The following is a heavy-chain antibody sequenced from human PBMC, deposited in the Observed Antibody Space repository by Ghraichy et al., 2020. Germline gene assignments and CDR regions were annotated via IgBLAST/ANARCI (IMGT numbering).Heavy chain of an antibody. Sequence: GESLNISCAGSGFTVSSNHMSWVRQAPGKGLEWVSVIYSGGSPYYADSVKGRFTISRDNSKNTLYLQMDSLRAEDTAVYYCASGSARSRYYYADYWGQGTLVTVSS. D-gene: IGHD2-15*01. J-gene: IGHJ4*02. CDR3: ASGSARSRYYYADY. CDR2: IYSGGSP. CDR1: GFTVSSNH. V-gene: IGHV3-53*01.